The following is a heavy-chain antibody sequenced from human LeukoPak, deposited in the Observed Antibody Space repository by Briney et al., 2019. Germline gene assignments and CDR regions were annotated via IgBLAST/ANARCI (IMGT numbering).Heavy chain of an antibody. CDR3: ARWGNDYSQFDS. D-gene: IGHD4-11*01. V-gene: IGHV3-33*01. CDR2: IWYDGSNK. CDR1: GFTFSSYG. J-gene: IGHJ4*02. Sequence: GGSLRLSCAASGFTFSSYGMHWVRQAPGKGLEWVAVIWYDGSNKYYADSVKGRFTISRDNSKNTLFLQMNSLRTEDTAVYFCARWGNDYSQFDSWGQGTLVTVS.